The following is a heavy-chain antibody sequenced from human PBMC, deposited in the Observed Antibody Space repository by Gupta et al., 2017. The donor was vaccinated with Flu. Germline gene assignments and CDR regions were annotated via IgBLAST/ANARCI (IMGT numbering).Heavy chain of an antibody. CDR3: ARLTGYSRGWYSRYFYMDV. D-gene: IGHD6-19*01. V-gene: IGHV3-74*01. CDR2: IDTDGNNT. Sequence: QWVRHTPGKGLLWLARIDTDGNNTTYEDSVKGRFTISRDNAKNTLYLQMNSLGVGDTGVYYCARLTGYSRGWYSRYFYMDVWGKGTTVTVSS. J-gene: IGHJ6*03.